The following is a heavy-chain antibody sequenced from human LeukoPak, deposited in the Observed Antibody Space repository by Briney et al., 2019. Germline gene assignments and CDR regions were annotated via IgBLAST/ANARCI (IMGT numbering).Heavy chain of an antibody. CDR3: AREKSQSRNYYYYGMDV. V-gene: IGHV3-30*04. CDR1: GFTFSSYT. CDR2: ISYDGSNK. J-gene: IGHJ6*02. Sequence: GGSLRLSCAASGFTFSSYTMHWVRQAPGKGLEWVAVISYDGSNKYYADSVKGRFTISRDNSKNTLYLQMNSLRAEDTAVYYCAREKSQSRNYYYYGMDVWGQGTTVTVSS.